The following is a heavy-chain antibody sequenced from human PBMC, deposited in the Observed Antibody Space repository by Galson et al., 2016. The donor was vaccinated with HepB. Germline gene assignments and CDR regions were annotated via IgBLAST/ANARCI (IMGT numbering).Heavy chain of an antibody. D-gene: IGHD3-22*01. Sequence: LSLTCTVSGGSISPYYWSWIRQPPGKGLEWIGCIYYIGSTNYNPSLRSQVTISVDTSRNQFSLRLSSVTAADTAVYYCARRRNYYDSSGYYYDYFDPWGRGTLVTVSS. CDR1: GGSISPYY. V-gene: IGHV4-59*08. J-gene: IGHJ5*02. CDR3: ARRRNYYDSSGYYYDYFDP. CDR2: IYYIGST.